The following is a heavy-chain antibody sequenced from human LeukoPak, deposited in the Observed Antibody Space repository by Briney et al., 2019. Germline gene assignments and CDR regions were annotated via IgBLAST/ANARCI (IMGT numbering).Heavy chain of an antibody. CDR2: IYPGDSDT. Sequence: GESLKISCKGSGYSFTSYWIGWVRQMPGKGLEWMGIIYPGDSDTRYSPSFQGQATISADKSISTAYLQWSSLKASDTAMYYCATARDAYCGGDCLFDYWGQGTLVTVSS. V-gene: IGHV5-51*01. J-gene: IGHJ4*02. CDR3: ATARDAYCGGDCLFDY. CDR1: GYSFTSYW. D-gene: IGHD2-21*01.